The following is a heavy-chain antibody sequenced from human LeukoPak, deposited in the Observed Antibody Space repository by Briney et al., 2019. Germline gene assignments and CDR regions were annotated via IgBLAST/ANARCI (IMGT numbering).Heavy chain of an antibody. V-gene: IGHV3-21*01. CDR2: ITSSSTYI. CDR3: ARVATVTTYFDY. J-gene: IGHJ4*02. D-gene: IGHD4-17*01. Sequence: GGSLRLSCAASGFIFSTYTMTWVRQAPGKGLEWVSSITSSSTYIYYADSLKGRFTISRDNAKNSLFLQMNSLRAEDTAVYYCARVATVTTYFDYWGLGTLVTVSS. CDR1: GFIFSTYT.